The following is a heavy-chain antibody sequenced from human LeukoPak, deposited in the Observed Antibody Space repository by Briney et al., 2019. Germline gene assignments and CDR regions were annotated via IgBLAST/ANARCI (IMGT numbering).Heavy chain of an antibody. Sequence: GGSLRLSCAASGFTFSSYSMNWVRQAPGKGLEWVSYISSSSSYIYYADSVKGRFTISRDNAKNSLYLQMNSLRAGDTAVYYCARRRDGYTGWGQGTLVTVSS. V-gene: IGHV3-21*05. CDR2: ISSSSSYI. CDR3: ARRRDGYTG. D-gene: IGHD5-24*01. J-gene: IGHJ4*02. CDR1: GFTFSSYS.